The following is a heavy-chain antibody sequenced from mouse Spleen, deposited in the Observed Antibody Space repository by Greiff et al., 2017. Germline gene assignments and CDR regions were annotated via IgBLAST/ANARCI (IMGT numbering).Heavy chain of an antibody. CDR3: ARPSPGAWFAY. J-gene: IGHJ3*01. CDR2: IWSGGST. Sequence: QVQLQQSGPGLVQPSQSLSITCTVSGFSLTSYGVHWVRQSPGKGLEWLGVIWSGGSTDYNAAFISRLSISKDNSKSQVFFKMNSLQADDTAIYYCARPSPGAWFAYWGQGTLVTVSA. V-gene: IGHV2-2*01. D-gene: IGHD1-1*02. CDR1: GFSLTSYG.